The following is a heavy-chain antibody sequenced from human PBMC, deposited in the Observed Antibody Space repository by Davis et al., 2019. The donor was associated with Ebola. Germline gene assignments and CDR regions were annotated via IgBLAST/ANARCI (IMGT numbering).Heavy chain of an antibody. V-gene: IGHV1-18*04. D-gene: IGHD1-1*01. CDR1: GYTFTNYG. CDR2: INPHNGYT. J-gene: IGHJ4*02. CDR3: ARAQFPTTSDH. Sequence: ASVKVSCKTSGYTFTNYGITWVRQAPGPGLEWMGWINPHNGYTNYAQNVQGRVTMTTDTSTSTAYMEVGTLRSDDTAVYYCARAQFPTTSDHWGQGTLVTVSS.